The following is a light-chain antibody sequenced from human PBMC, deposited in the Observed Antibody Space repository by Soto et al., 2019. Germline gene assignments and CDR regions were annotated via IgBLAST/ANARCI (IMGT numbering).Light chain of an antibody. Sequence: EIVLTQSPGTLSLSPGDIATLSCRTSQSVSNYLAWYQQKPGQAPRIIIYDASNRATGIPARFSGSGSGTDFTLTISSLEPEDVALYYCQQRSNWPRTFGQGTKVDIK. CDR3: QQRSNWPRT. J-gene: IGKJ1*01. CDR1: QSVSNY. CDR2: DAS. V-gene: IGKV3-11*01.